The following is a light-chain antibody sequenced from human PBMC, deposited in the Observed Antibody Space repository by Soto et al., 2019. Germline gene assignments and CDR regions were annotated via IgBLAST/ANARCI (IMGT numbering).Light chain of an antibody. CDR1: QSISSY. CDR3: QQGYSTPQT. J-gene: IGKJ1*01. V-gene: IGKV1-39*01. CDR2: AAS. Sequence: DIQMTQPPSSLSASVGDRVSITCRASQSISSYLNWYQQKPGKAPKLLIYAASSLQSGVPSRFTGGGSGTEFTLTISSLQPEDFATYYCQQGYSTPQTFGQGTKVDIK.